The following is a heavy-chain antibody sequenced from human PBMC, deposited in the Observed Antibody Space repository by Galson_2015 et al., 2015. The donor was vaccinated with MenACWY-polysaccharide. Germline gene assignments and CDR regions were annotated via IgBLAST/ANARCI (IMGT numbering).Heavy chain of an antibody. Sequence: SLRLSCAASGFTFSSYAMHWVRQAPGKGLEWVAVISYDGSNKYYADSVKGRFTISRDNSKNTLYLQMNSLRAEDTAVYYCARDGAVAGPPFDYWGQGTLVTVSS. CDR2: ISYDGSNK. V-gene: IGHV3-30-3*01. CDR1: GFTFSSYA. D-gene: IGHD6-19*01. CDR3: ARDGAVAGPPFDY. J-gene: IGHJ4*02.